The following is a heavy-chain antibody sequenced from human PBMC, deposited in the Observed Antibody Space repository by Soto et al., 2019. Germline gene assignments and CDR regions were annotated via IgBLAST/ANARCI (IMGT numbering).Heavy chain of an antibody. CDR2: INAGNGNT. CDR1: GYTFTSYA. CDR3: ARDFIAVAGYYYYYGMDV. J-gene: IGHJ6*02. D-gene: IGHD6-19*01. Sequence: GASVKVSCKASGYTFTSYAMHWVRQAPGQRLEWMGWINAGNGNTKYSQKFQGRVTITRDTSASTAYMELSSLRSEDTAVYYCARDFIAVAGYYYYYGMDVWGQGTTVTVS. V-gene: IGHV1-3*01.